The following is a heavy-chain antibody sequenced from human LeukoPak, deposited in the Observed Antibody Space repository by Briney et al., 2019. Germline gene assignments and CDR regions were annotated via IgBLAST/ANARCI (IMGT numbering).Heavy chain of an antibody. CDR2: ITSGGTI. CDR3: AKVQLGIGVDY. D-gene: IGHD7-27*01. V-gene: IGHV3-48*01. Sequence: PGESLRLSCAASGFTFSSYGMSWVRQAPGKGLEWLSHITSGGTIYYADSVKGRFTISRDNAKSSLYLQMNSLRAEDTAVYYCAKVQLGIGVDYWGQGTLVTVSS. J-gene: IGHJ4*02. CDR1: GFTFSSYG.